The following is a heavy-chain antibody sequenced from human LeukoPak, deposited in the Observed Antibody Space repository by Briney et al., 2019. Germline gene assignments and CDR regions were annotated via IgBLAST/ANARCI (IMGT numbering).Heavy chain of an antibody. V-gene: IGHV4/OR15-8*01. CDR3: ARADATYYYYYMDV. Sequence: SETLSLTCVVSGDSISRSNWWIWVRQPPGKGLEWIGEIYHSGSSNYNPFLKSRITISVDKSKNQFSLRLSSVTAADTAVYYCARADATYYYYYMDVWGKGTTVIVSS. J-gene: IGHJ6*03. CDR2: IYHSGSS. CDR1: GDSISRSNW. D-gene: IGHD2-2*01.